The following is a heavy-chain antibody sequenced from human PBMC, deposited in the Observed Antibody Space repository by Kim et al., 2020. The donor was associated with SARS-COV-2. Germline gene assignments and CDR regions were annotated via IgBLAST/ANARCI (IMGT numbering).Heavy chain of an antibody. V-gene: IGHV3-30*18. D-gene: IGHD3-22*01. CDR1: GFTFSSYG. J-gene: IGHJ4*02. CDR2: ISYDGSNK. CDR3: AKEGYYDSSGYYGFDY. Sequence: GGSLRLSCAASGFTFSSYGMHWVRQAPGKGLEWVAVISYDGSNKYYADSVKGRFTISRDNSKNTLYLQMNSLRAEDTAVYYCAKEGYYDSSGYYGFDYWGQGTLVTVSS.